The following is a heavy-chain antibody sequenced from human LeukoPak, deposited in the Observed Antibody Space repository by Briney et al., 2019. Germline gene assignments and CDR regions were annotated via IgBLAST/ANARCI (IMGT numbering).Heavy chain of an antibody. CDR3: AREDYYYGMDV. CDR2: TYTGGNS. V-gene: IGHV3-53*05. J-gene: IGHJ6*02. CDR1: GFTVSSIH. Sequence: GGSLRLSCAASGFTVSSIHMVWVRQAPGKGPEWVSVTYTGGNSYYADSVKGRFIISRDISKNTLYLQMNSLRAEDTAVYYCAREDYYYGMDVWGQGTTVTVSS.